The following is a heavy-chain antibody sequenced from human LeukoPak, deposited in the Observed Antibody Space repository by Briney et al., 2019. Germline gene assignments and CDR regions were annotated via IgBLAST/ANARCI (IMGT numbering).Heavy chain of an antibody. CDR3: VRNLAVAGTCFDS. Sequence: GSSLRLSCTASGLTFSTRVMHWVRQAPGTGLEWVANIKQDGSDRNYVTSVRGRFTISRDNAESSLFLQMNSLRAEDTAVYYCVRNLAVAGTCFDSWGQGTLVTVSS. CDR2: IKQDGSDR. D-gene: IGHD6-19*01. CDR1: GLTFSTRV. V-gene: IGHV3-7*03. J-gene: IGHJ4*02.